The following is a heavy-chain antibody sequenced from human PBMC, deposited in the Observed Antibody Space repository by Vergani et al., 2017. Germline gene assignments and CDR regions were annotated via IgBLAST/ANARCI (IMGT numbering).Heavy chain of an antibody. CDR3: ARHSTVEWLVKLGWIDP. J-gene: IGHJ5*02. D-gene: IGHD6-19*01. V-gene: IGHV4-39*01. CDR1: GASIRSSNYY. CDR2: IYYSGST. Sequence: QLQLQESGPGLVKPSATLSLTCSVSGASIRSSNYYWGWIRQPPGKGQEWIASIYYSGSTYYNPSLKSRVTISVDPSKNQFSLKLSSVTAADTAVYFCARHSTVEWLVKLGWIDPWGQGILVTVSS.